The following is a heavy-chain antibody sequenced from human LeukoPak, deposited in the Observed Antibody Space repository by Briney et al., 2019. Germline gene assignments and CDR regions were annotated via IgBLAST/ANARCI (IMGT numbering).Heavy chain of an antibody. CDR3: ARRAGPDAFDI. J-gene: IGHJ3*02. V-gene: IGHV1-8*01. Sequence: ASVKVSCKASGYTFTSYDINWVRQATGQGLEWMGWMNPNSGNTGYAQKFQGRVTMTRDTSTSTVYMELSSLRSEDTAVYYCARRAGPDAFDIWGQGTMVTVSS. CDR2: MNPNSGNT. CDR1: GYTFTSYD.